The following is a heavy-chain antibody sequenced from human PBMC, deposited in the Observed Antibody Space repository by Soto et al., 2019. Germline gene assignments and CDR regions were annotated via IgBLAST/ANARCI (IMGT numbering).Heavy chain of an antibody. V-gene: IGHV3-11*01. D-gene: IGHD1-1*01. CDR2: ISSGSTNI. J-gene: IGHJ4*02. CDR3: ARDRNAAGPDY. Sequence: PGGSLRLSCAASGFSFSDFYVSWIRQAPGKGLEWISYISSGSTNIFYADSVKGRFTVSRDNAKNSVYLQMDSLRAEDTAVYYCARDRNAAGPDYWGQGTLVTVSS. CDR1: GFSFSDFY.